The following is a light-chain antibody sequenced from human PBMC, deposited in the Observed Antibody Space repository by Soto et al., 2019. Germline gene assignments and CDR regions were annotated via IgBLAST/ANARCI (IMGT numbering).Light chain of an antibody. V-gene: IGKV4-1*01. CDR3: QQYYSVPWT. Sequence: DIVMTQSPDSLAVSLGERATINCKSSQSVLYSSNNKNHLAWYQQKPGQPPKLLIYWASTRESGVPDRVSGSGSGTDFTLTISSLEAEDVAVYYCQQYYSVPWTFGQGTKVEIK. CDR2: WAS. J-gene: IGKJ1*01. CDR1: QSVLYSSNNKNH.